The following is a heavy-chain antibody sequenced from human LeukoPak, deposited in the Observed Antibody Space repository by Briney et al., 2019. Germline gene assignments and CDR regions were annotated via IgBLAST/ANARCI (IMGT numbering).Heavy chain of an antibody. CDR2: MNPNSGNT. J-gene: IGHJ4*02. CDR3: ARGARYYCSGGSCYSGVAY. Sequence: ASVKVSCKASGYTFTSYDINWVRQATGQGLEWMGWMNPNSGNTGYAQKFQGRVTMTRNTSISTAYMELSSLRSEDTAVYYRARGARYYCSGGSCYSGVAYWGQGTLVTVSS. V-gene: IGHV1-8*01. CDR1: GYTFTSYD. D-gene: IGHD2-15*01.